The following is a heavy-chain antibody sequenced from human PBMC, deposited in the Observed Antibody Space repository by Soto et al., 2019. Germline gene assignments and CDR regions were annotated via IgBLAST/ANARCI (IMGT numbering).Heavy chain of an antibody. CDR2: ISANAVNT. CDR1: GFTFSNYA. Sequence: EVQLLESGGGLVQPGGSLRLSCVASGFTFSNYAMSWVRQAPGKGLEWVSAISANAVNTYYADSVKGRFTISRDSSKNTLYLQMNSLRAEDTAVYYCAKTQQWPYHFDYWGQGILVTVSS. CDR3: AKTQQWPYHFDY. J-gene: IGHJ4*02. V-gene: IGHV3-23*01. D-gene: IGHD6-19*01.